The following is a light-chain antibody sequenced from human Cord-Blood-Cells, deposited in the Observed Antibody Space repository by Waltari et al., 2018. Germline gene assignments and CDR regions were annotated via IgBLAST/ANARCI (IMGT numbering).Light chain of an antibody. V-gene: IGLV2-14*01. J-gene: IGLJ3*02. CDR1: SSDVGGYNY. CDR2: DVS. Sequence: QSALTQPASVSGSPGQSITISCTGTSSDVGGYNYVSWYQQHPGKAPKLMIYDVSNRPSGVANRFSGSMSGNTASLTISVLQAEDEADYYCSSYTSSSTWVFGGGTKLTVL. CDR3: SSYTSSSTWV.